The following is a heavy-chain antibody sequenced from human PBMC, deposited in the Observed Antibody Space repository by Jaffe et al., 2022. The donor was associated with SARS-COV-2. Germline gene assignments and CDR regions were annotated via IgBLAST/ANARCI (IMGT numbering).Heavy chain of an antibody. Sequence: EVRLVESGGGLVQPGGSLRLSCAASGFSFTSYWMSWVRQTPGKGLEWVANIKQDGREKYYVDSVKGRFTISRDNAKNSLYLQMNSLRAEDTAVYYCARRVWYYYYMDVWGRGTTVTVSS. CDR1: GFSFTSYW. CDR3: ARRVWYYYYMDV. V-gene: IGHV3-7*01. J-gene: IGHJ6*03. D-gene: IGHD6-13*01. CDR2: IKQDGREK.